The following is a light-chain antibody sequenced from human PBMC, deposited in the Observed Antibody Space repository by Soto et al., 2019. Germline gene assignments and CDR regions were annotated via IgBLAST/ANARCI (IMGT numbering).Light chain of an antibody. CDR2: EVT. CDR3: SSHTSGSTRV. V-gene: IGLV2-14*01. CDR1: SGDVGGYDY. J-gene: IGLJ1*01. Sequence: QSVLTQPAPISGSPGQSIAISCPGPSGDVGGYDYVSWYQQHPDKAPKLMIYEVTKRPSWVSNRFSGSKSGNTASLTISGLQPEDEADYYCSSHTSGSTRVFGSGTKVTVL.